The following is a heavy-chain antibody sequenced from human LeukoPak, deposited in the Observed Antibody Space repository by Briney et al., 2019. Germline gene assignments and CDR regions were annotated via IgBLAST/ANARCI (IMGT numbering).Heavy chain of an antibody. V-gene: IGHV4-4*07. CDR1: GGSISTYY. D-gene: IGHD6-6*01. CDR2: IYTSDST. J-gene: IGHJ1*01. CDR3: ARGGSSPRGYFPH. Sequence: SETLSLTCTVSGGSISTYYWNWIRQPAGKGLEWIGRIYTSDSTNYNPSLKSRVTMSVGTSKNQFSLKLNSVTAADTAVYYCARGGSSPRGYFPHWGQGTLVTVSS.